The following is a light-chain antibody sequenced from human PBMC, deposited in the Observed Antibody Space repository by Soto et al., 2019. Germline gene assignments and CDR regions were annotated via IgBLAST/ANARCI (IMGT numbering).Light chain of an antibody. V-gene: IGLV2-8*01. CDR1: SSDIGDSNR. CDR2: EVT. J-gene: IGLJ2*01. CDR3: SSHAVNYNFV. Sequence: QSVLTQLPSASGSPGQSVTISCTGTSSDIGDSNRVSWYQQHPGKAPELMIYEVTKRPLGVPDRFSGSKSGDTASLTVSGLQAEDEADYYCSSHAVNYNFVFGGGTKVTVL.